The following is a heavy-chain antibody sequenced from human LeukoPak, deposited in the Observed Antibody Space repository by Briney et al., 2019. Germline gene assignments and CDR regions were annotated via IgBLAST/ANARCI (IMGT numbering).Heavy chain of an antibody. V-gene: IGHV4-59*12. J-gene: IGHJ1*01. CDR3: ARDSGAEYFQH. CDR2: IYYSGST. CDR1: GGSISSYY. Sequence: SETLSLTCTVSGGSISSYYWSWIRQPPGKGLEWIGYIYYSGSTNYNPSLKSRVTISVDTSKNQFSLKLSSVTAADTAVYYCARDSGAEYFQHWGQGTLVTVSS.